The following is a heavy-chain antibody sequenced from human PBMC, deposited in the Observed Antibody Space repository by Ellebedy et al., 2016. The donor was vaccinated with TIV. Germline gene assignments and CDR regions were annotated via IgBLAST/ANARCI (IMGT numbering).Heavy chain of an antibody. Sequence: GESLKISCAASGFTFSSYSMNWVRQAPGKGLEWVSSISSSSSYIYYADSVKGRFTISRDNAKSSLYLQMNSLRAEDMAVYYCAKDQRGGYGSAEFDFWGQGTLVTVSS. J-gene: IGHJ4*02. CDR2: ISSSSSYI. CDR3: AKDQRGGYGSAEFDF. D-gene: IGHD2-15*01. V-gene: IGHV3-21*04. CDR1: GFTFSSYS.